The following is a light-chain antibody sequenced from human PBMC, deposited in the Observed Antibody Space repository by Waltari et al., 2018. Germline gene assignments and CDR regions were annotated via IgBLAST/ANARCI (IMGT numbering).Light chain of an antibody. V-gene: IGKV3-20*01. CDR1: QSVRRA. J-gene: IGKJ1*01. CDR2: AAS. CDR3: QHYVNLPVT. Sequence: SGRASQSVRRALAWYQQKPGQAPRLRIDAASTRATGVPDRFSGSGSGTDFSRTISRLDPEDFAVYYCQHYVNLPVTFGQGTKVEI.